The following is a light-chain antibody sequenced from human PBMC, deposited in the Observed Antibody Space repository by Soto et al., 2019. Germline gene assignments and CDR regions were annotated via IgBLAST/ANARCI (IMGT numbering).Light chain of an antibody. J-gene: IGLJ3*02. CDR2: NTN. V-gene: IGLV8-61*01. CDR1: SGSVSANYY. CDR3: VLYMGSGIWV. Sequence: QAVVTQEASLSVSPGTTVTLTCGFSSGSVSANYYPSWYQQTPGQAPRTLIYNTNTRSSGVPDRFSGSILGNKAALTITGAQADDESDYYCVLYMGSGIWVFGGGTKVTVL.